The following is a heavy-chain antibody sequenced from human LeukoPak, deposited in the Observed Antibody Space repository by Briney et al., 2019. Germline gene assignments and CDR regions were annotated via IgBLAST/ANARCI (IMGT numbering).Heavy chain of an antibody. CDR3: AKDLEGYSYGCYFDY. D-gene: IGHD5-18*01. J-gene: IGHJ4*02. V-gene: IGHV3-30*02. Sequence: GGSLRLSCAASGFTFSSYGMPSVRQAPGTGLEWVAFIRYDRSNKYYADSVKGRFTISRDNSKNTLYLQMNSLRAEDTAVYYCAKDLEGYSYGCYFDYWGQGTLVTVSS. CDR2: IRYDRSNK. CDR1: GFTFSSYG.